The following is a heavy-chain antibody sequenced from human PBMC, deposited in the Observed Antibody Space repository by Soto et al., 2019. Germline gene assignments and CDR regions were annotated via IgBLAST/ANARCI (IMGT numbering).Heavy chain of an antibody. Sequence: GGSLRLSCAASGFTFSSYSMNWVRQAPGKGLEWVSSISSSSSYIYYADSVKGRFTISRDNAKNSLYLQMNSLRAEDTAVYYCARPTNEMGSSSWSPDYWGQGTLVTVSS. CDR1: GFTFSSYS. J-gene: IGHJ4*02. V-gene: IGHV3-21*01. CDR2: ISSSSSYI. CDR3: ARPTNEMGSSSWSPDY. D-gene: IGHD6-13*01.